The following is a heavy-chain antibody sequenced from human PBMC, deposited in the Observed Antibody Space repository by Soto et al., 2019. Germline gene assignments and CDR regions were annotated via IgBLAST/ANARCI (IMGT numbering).Heavy chain of an antibody. J-gene: IGHJ4*02. CDR3: ARDCSGATCSFNY. Sequence: EASVKVSCKTSGYTFTSSGTSWVRHVPGQGLEWMGWISAYSGNINYAQKFQDRVTMTTDTSTSTAYMELRSLRSDDTAVYYCARDCSGATCSFNYWGQGTLVTVSS. CDR1: GYTFTSSG. CDR2: ISAYSGNI. D-gene: IGHD2-15*01. V-gene: IGHV1-18*01.